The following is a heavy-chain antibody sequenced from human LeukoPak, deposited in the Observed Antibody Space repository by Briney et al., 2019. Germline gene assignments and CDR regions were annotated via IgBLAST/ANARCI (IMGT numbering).Heavy chain of an antibody. V-gene: IGHV1-24*01. CDR3: ATGDDYVWGTLSHGFDY. CDR1: GYTLTELS. J-gene: IGHJ4*02. CDR2: FDPEDGET. Sequence: ASVKVSRKVSGYTLTELSMHWVRQAPGKGLEWMGGFDPEDGETIYAQKFQGRVTMTEDTSTDTAYMELSSLRSEDTAVYYCATGDDYVWGTLSHGFDYWGQGTLVTVSS. D-gene: IGHD3-16*01.